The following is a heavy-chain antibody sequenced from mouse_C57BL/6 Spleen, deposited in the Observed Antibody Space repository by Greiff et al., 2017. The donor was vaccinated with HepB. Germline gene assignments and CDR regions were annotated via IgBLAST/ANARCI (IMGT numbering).Heavy chain of an antibody. J-gene: IGHJ4*01. Sequence: QVQLQQPGAELVRPGSSVKLSCKASGYTFTSYWMDWVQQRPGQGLEWIGNIYPSDSETHYNQKFKEKATLTVDKSSSAAYMHLSNLTSEDSAVYDCARRGGGGSGYRYAMGYWGQGTSVTVSS. CDR1: GYTFTSYW. D-gene: IGHD3-2*02. V-gene: IGHV1-61*01. CDR3: ARRGGGGSGYRYAMGY. CDR2: IYPSDSET.